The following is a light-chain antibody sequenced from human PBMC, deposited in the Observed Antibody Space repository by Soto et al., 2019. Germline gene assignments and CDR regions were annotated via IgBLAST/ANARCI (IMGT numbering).Light chain of an antibody. Sequence: EIVMTQSASTPSVSTGERATLSCRASQSVSSNLAWYQQKPGQAPRLLIYGASTRATGIPARFSGSGSGTEFTLTISSLQSEDFAVYCCQQYNTFWTFGQGTKVDI. V-gene: IGKV3-15*01. CDR2: GAS. CDR1: QSVSSN. CDR3: QQYNTFWT. J-gene: IGKJ1*01.